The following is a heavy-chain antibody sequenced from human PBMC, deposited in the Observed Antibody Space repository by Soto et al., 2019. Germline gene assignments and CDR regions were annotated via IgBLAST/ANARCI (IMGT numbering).Heavy chain of an antibody. CDR2: ISNTGGTT. CDR1: GFTFSNFA. J-gene: IGHJ6*03. CDR3: AKDAVAGTEGHYYYYYYMDV. Sequence: GGSLRLSCATSGFTFSNFAMSWVRQAPGKGLEWVSTISNTGGTTYYADSVKGRFTISRDTSKNTLYLQMNSLRAEDTAVYYCAKDAVAGTEGHYYYYYYMDVWGKGTTVTVSS. V-gene: IGHV3-23*01. D-gene: IGHD6-19*01.